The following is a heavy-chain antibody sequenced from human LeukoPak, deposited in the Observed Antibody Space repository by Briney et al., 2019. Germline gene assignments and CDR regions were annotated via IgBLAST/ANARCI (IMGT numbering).Heavy chain of an antibody. D-gene: IGHD3-22*01. CDR2: INPNSGGT. V-gene: IGHV1-2*02. CDR3: ARESSGYSNWFDP. J-gene: IGHJ5*02. CDR1: GYTFTGYY. Sequence: ASVKVSCKASGYTFTGYYMHWVRQAPGQGLEWMGWINPNSGGTNYAQKFQGRVTMTRDTSISTAYMELSSLRSEDTAVYYCARESSGYSNWFDPWGQGTLVTVSS.